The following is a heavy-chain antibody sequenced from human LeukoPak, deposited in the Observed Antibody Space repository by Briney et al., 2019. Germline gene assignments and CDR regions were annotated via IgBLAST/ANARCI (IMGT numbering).Heavy chain of an antibody. CDR2: ISYDGSNK. CDR1: GFTFSSYG. V-gene: IGHV3-30*03. Sequence: GGSLRLSCAASGFTFSSYGMHWVRQAPGKGLEWVAVISYDGSNKYYADSVKGRFTISRDNSKNTLYLQMNSLRAEDTAVYYCTRDLRGGSWYAPEYWGQGSLVTVPS. J-gene: IGHJ4*02. D-gene: IGHD2-15*01. CDR3: TRDLRGGSWYAPEY.